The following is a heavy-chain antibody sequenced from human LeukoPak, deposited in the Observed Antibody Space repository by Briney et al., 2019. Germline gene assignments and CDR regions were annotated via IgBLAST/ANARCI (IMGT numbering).Heavy chain of an antibody. Sequence: GGSLRLSCAASGFTFSSYGMHWVRQAPGKGLEWVAVISYDGSNKYYADSVKGRFTISRDNSKNTLYLQMNSLRAEDTAVYYCAKGSLRGGYYDSSGSSFDYWGQGTLVTVSS. CDR1: GFTFSSYG. J-gene: IGHJ4*02. D-gene: IGHD3-22*01. V-gene: IGHV3-30*18. CDR2: ISYDGSNK. CDR3: AKGSLRGGYYDSSGSSFDY.